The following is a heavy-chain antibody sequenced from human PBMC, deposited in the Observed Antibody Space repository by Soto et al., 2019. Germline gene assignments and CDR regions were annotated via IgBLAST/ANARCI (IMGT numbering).Heavy chain of an antibody. D-gene: IGHD5-18*01. J-gene: IGHJ4*02. CDR1: GFKFDRYA. Sequence: GVSLRLSCSASGFKFDRYAMSWVRQAPGKGLEWVSSISGTSGHTYYADSVRGRFTISRENSNNTLFLQMSSLRAEDTAVYYCARGGYSYGYNIHWGQGTLVTVSS. CDR2: ISGTSGHT. CDR3: ARGGYSYGYNIH. V-gene: IGHV3-23*01.